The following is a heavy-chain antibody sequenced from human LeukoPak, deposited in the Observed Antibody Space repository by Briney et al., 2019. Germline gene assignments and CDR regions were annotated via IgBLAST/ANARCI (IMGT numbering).Heavy chain of an antibody. D-gene: IGHD5-12*01. CDR1: GYTFTGYY. V-gene: IGHV1-2*02. J-gene: IGHJ4*02. CDR2: INPNSGGT. Sequence: ASVKVSCKASGYTFTGYYMHWVRQAPGQGLEWMGWINPNSGGTNYAQKFQGRVTMTRDTSISTAYMELRSLRSDDTAVYYCARGDDSGYVSFEYWGQGTLVTVSS. CDR3: ARGDDSGYVSFEY.